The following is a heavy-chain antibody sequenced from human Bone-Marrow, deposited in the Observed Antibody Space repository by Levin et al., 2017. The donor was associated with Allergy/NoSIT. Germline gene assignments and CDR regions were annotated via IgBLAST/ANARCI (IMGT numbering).Heavy chain of an antibody. D-gene: IGHD1-26*01. V-gene: IGHV1-8*01. J-gene: IGHJ4*02. CDR2: LNFNSGNT. Sequence: ASVKVSCKASGHTFSTYDINWVRQASGRGLEWMGWLNFNSGNTGYAQRFQGRVTMTRDTSMGTVYMEVNSLTSDDTAVYYCARARGATDFDYWGQGTLVTVSS. CDR1: GHTFSTYD. CDR3: ARARGATDFDY.